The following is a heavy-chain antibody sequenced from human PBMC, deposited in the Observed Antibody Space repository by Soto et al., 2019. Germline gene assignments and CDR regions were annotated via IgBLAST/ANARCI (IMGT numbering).Heavy chain of an antibody. CDR3: ANIYGDYAFYFDY. J-gene: IGHJ4*02. CDR2: ISGSGGST. V-gene: IGHV3-23*01. CDR1: GFTFSSYA. D-gene: IGHD4-17*01. Sequence: EVQLLESGGGLVQPGGSLRLSCAASGFTFSSYAMSWVRQAPGKGLEWVSAISGSGGSTYYADSVKGRFTISRDNSKNTLYLQMTSLRAEDTAVYYCANIYGDYAFYFDYWGQGTLVTVSS.